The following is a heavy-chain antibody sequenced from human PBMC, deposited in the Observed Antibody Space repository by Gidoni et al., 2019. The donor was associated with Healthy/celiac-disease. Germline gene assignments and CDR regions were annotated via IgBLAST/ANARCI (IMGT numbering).Heavy chain of an antibody. CDR3: ARGTNPDFWSGYYTYYFDY. D-gene: IGHD3-3*01. CDR1: GFTFSSYA. Sequence: QVQLVESGGGVVQPGRSLRLSCAASGFTFSSYAMHWGRQAPGKGLEWVAVISYDGSNKYYADSVKGRFTISRDNSKNTLYLQMNSLRAEDTAVYYCARGTNPDFWSGYYTYYFDYWGQGTLVTVSS. V-gene: IGHV3-30-3*01. J-gene: IGHJ4*02. CDR2: ISYDGSNK.